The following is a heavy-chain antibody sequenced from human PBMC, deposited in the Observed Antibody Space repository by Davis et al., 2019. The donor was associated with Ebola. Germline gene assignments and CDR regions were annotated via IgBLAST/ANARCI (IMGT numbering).Heavy chain of an antibody. CDR3: ASSSGWQTYYYGMDV. Sequence: ASVKVSCKASGGTFSSYAISWVRQAPGQGLEWMGWINPNSGGTNYAQKFQGWVTMTRDTSISTAYMELSRLRSDDTAVYYCASSSGWQTYYYGMDVWGQGTTVTVSS. V-gene: IGHV1-2*04. CDR2: INPNSGGT. J-gene: IGHJ6*02. CDR1: GGTFSSYA. D-gene: IGHD6-19*01.